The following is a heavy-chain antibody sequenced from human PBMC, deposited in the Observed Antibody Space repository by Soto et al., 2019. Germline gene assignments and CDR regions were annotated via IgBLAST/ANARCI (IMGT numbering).Heavy chain of an antibody. V-gene: IGHV1-18*04. CDR3: ARDLTGYSCGWYDY. CDR2: IGAYNGNT. D-gene: IGHD6-19*01. Sequence: ASVKVSCKASGYTFTSYGISWVRQAPGQGLEWMGWIGAYNGNTNYAQKLQGRVTMTTDTSTSTAYMELRSLRSDDTAVYYCARDLTGYSCGWYDYWGQGTLVTVSS. J-gene: IGHJ4*02. CDR1: GYTFTSYG.